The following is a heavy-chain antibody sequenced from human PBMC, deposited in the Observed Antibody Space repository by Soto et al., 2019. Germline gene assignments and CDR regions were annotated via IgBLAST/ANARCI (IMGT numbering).Heavy chain of an antibody. CDR2: IIPIFGTA. J-gene: IGHJ5*02. V-gene: IGHV1-69*13. D-gene: IGHD4-17*01. Sequence: GASVKVSCKASGGTFSSYAISWVRQAPGQGLEWMGGIIPIFGTANYAQKFQGRVTITADESTSTAYMELSSLSSEDTAVYYCARVAVTARPYGWFDPWGQGTLVTVSS. CDR3: ARVAVTARPYGWFDP. CDR1: GGTFSSYA.